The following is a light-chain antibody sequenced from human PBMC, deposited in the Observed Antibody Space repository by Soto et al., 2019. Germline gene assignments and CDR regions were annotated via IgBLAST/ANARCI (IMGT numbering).Light chain of an antibody. CDR1: QSLRSN. CDR2: GAS. CDR3: QQYNNWPSIT. J-gene: IGKJ5*01. V-gene: IGKV3-15*01. Sequence: EVVLTQSPDTLSFSPGERAALSCRASQSLRSNVAWYQQRPGQAPRLLIYGASTRATGIPARFSGSGSGTEFTLTISSLQSEDFAVYYCQQYNNWPSITFGQGTRLE.